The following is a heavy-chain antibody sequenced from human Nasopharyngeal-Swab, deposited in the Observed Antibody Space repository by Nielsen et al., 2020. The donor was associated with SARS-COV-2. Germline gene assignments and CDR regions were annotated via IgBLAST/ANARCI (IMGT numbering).Heavy chain of an antibody. CDR2: ISSSGSTI. J-gene: IGHJ6*02. CDR3: ARDGPQIQLWLRPYYYYGMDV. Sequence: GESLKISCAASGFTFSDYYMSWIRQAPGKGLEWVSYISSSGSTIYYADSVKGRFTISRDNAKNSLYLQMNSLRAEDTAVYYCARDGPQIQLWLRPYYYYGMDVWGQGTTVTVSS. CDR1: GFTFSDYY. D-gene: IGHD5-18*01. V-gene: IGHV3-11*04.